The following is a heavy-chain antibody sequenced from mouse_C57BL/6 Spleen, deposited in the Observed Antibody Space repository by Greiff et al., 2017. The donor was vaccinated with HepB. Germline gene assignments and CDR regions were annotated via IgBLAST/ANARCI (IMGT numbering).Heavy chain of an antibody. CDR1: GYTFTSYW. V-gene: IGHV1-64*01. CDR3: PRSYYYGSRDYAMDY. CDR2: IHPNSGST. D-gene: IGHD1-1*01. J-gene: IGHJ4*01. Sequence: VQLQQPGAELVKPGASVKLSCKASGYTFTSYWMHWVKQRPGQGLEWIGMIHPNSGSTNYNEKFKSKATLTVDKSSSTAYMQLSSLTSEDCAVYCCPRSYYYGSRDYAMDYWGQGTSVTVSS.